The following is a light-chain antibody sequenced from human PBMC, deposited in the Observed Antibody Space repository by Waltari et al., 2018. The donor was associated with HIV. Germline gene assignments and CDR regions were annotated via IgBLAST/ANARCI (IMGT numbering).Light chain of an antibody. V-gene: IGKV2-28*01. CDR1: QSLRHSNGYNY. Sequence: DIVMTQSPLSLPVTPGEPASITCRSSQSLRHSNGYNYLDWYLQKPGQSPQLLIYLGFNRASGVPDRFSDSGSGTDFTLKISRVEAEDVGVYYCVQALETPTFGPGTKVDIK. J-gene: IGKJ3*01. CDR2: LGF. CDR3: VQALETPT.